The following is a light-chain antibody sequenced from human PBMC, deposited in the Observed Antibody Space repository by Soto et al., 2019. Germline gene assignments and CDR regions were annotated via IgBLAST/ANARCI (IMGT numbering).Light chain of an antibody. CDR1: SSDVGGYHY. V-gene: IGLV2-8*01. Sequence: QSALTQPPSASESPGQSVTISCTGTSSDVGGYHYVSWYQHHPGRSLKLLIYEVDKRPPGVPGRFSGSKSGNTASLTVSGLQADDEADYYCLSYGGSNNYVFGTGTKV. J-gene: IGLJ1*01. CDR3: LSYGGSNNYV. CDR2: EVD.